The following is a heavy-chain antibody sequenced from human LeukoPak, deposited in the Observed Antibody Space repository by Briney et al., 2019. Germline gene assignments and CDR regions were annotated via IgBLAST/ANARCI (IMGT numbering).Heavy chain of an antibody. D-gene: IGHD1-26*01. CDR1: GFTFSSYE. CDR2: IYSGGST. Sequence: GGSLRLSCAASGFTFSSYEMNWVRQAPGEGLEWVSVIYSGGSTYYADSVKGRFTISRDSSKNTLYLQMNGLRAEDTAVYYCARGRVGATTCFDYWGQGTLVTVSS. CDR3: ARGRVGATTCFDY. J-gene: IGHJ4*02. V-gene: IGHV3-66*02.